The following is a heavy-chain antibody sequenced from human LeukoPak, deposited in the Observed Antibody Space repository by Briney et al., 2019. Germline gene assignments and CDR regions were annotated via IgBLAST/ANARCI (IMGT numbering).Heavy chain of an antibody. V-gene: IGHV1-18*01. Sequence: ASVKVSCKTSGYTFTSYGLSWVRQAPGQGLEWMGWIITYNGNTYYSQKLQGGVTITTDTSTSTAYMELRSLRSDDTAVYYCAKTTVTSEEYFYYYMDVWGKGTTVTVSS. CDR3: AKTTVTSEEYFYYYMDV. CDR1: GYTFTSYG. J-gene: IGHJ6*03. D-gene: IGHD4-17*01. CDR2: IITYNGNT.